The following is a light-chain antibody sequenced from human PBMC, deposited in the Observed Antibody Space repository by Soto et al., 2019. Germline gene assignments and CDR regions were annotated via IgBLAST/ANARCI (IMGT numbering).Light chain of an antibody. J-gene: IGKJ4*01. CDR1: QTVGRT. V-gene: IGKV3-11*01. CDR3: QQRNNWPLT. CDR2: DAS. Sequence: EIVLTQSPAPLSLSPGEIATLSCRASQTVGRTLTWYQQKPGQAPRLLISDASNRATGVPPRFSGSGSGTDFTLTISSLESEDFAIYYCQQRNNWPLTFGKGTRVEIK.